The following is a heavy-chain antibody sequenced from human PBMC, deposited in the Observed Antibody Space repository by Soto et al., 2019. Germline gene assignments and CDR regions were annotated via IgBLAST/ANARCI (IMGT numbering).Heavy chain of an antibody. Sequence: SETLSLTCTVSGGSISSGGYYWSGIRQHPGKGLEWIGYIYYSGSTYYNPSLKSRVTISVDTSKNQFSLKLSSVTAADTAVYYCARDRMNYYDSSGPYDYWGQGTLVTVSS. D-gene: IGHD3-22*01. J-gene: IGHJ4*02. CDR2: IYYSGST. CDR1: GGSISSGGYY. CDR3: ARDRMNYYDSSGPYDY. V-gene: IGHV4-31*03.